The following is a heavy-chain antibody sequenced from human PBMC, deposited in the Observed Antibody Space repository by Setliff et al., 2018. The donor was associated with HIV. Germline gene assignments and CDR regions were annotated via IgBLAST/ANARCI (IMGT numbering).Heavy chain of an antibody. Sequence: ASVKVSCKASGYTFTAYSIHWVRQAPGQGLEWMGWINPYSGGTNYAQNFQGWVTMTRDTSITTAYMELSRLTSDDTALYFCVREVRAAYKGLLWFGQSDPLPDTLDIWGQGTMVTVSS. D-gene: IGHD3-10*01. CDR3: VREVRAAYKGLLWFGQSDPLPDTLDI. J-gene: IGHJ3*02. CDR2: INPYSGGT. V-gene: IGHV1-2*04. CDR1: GYTFTAYS.